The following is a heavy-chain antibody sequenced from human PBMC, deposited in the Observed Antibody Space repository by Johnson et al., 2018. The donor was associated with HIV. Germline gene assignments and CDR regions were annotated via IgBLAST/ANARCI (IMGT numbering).Heavy chain of an antibody. D-gene: IGHD3-22*01. V-gene: IGHV3-23*04. Sequence: DVQLVESGGGLVQPGGSLRLSCTASGPTVSSNYMSWVRQAPGTGLEWVSAIRGSGGSTYYADSVNGRFTISRDTSKNTLYMQMNSLRAEDTAVYYCAKDRSRPYYYDSSGYPDAFDIWGQGTMVTVSS. J-gene: IGHJ3*02. CDR2: IRGSGGST. CDR3: AKDRSRPYYYDSSGYPDAFDI. CDR1: GPTVSSNY.